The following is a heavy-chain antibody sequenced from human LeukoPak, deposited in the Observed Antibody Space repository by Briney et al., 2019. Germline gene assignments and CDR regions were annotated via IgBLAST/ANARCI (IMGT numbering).Heavy chain of an antibody. CDR1: GGTFISYA. J-gene: IGHJ3*02. CDR2: IIPIFGTA. Sequence: ASVKVSFKASGGTFISYAISWVRQAPGQGLEGVGGIIPIFGTANYAQKFQGRVTITPDESTSTAYMELSSLRSEDTAVYYCARGIRYYGSGSYSADAFDIWGQGTMVTVSS. CDR3: ARGIRYYGSGSYSADAFDI. V-gene: IGHV1-69*13. D-gene: IGHD3-10*01.